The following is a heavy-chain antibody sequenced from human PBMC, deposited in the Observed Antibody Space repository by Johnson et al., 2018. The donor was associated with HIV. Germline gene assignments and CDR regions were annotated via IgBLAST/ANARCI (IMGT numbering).Heavy chain of an antibody. CDR2: IYSGGGT. J-gene: IGHJ3*02. Sequence: VQLVESGGGVVQPGRSLRLSCAASGFTFSSYPIHWVRQTPGKGLEWVSLIYSGGGTIYADSVRERFIISRDYAKNTLYLEMSSLRAEDTALYYCARGRYQLPGAFDIWGQGTMVTVSS. CDR1: GFTFSSYP. D-gene: IGHD2-2*01. CDR3: ARGRYQLPGAFDI. V-gene: IGHV3-66*01.